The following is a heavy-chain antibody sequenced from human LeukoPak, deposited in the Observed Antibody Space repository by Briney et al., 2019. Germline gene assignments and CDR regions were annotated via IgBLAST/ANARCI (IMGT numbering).Heavy chain of an antibody. CDR2: IYHSGST. V-gene: IGHV4-38-2*01. CDR3: ARQMRTVGAPIFDY. CDR1: GYSISSGYY. Sequence: SETLSLTCAVSGYSISSGYYWGWIRQPPGKGLEWIGSIYHSGSTYYNPSLKSQVTISVDTSKNQFSLKLSSVTAADTAVYYCARQMRTVGAPIFDYWGQGTLVTVSS. J-gene: IGHJ4*02. D-gene: IGHD1-26*01.